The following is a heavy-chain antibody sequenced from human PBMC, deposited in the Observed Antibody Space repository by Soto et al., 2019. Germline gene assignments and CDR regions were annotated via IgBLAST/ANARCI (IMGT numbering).Heavy chain of an antibody. CDR3: ARDLPYHQKRVLITPLHAFDI. J-gene: IGHJ3*02. CDR1: GGSISGSNYY. CDR2: IFDSGNT. V-gene: IGHV4-39*02. Sequence: SETLSLTCTVSGGSISGSNYYWGWIRQPPGEGLECIGSIFDSGNTHYNSSLKSPVTMFVDTSKNQFYLNLNSVAAEDTAVYYCARDLPYHQKRVLITPLHAFDIWGQGTMVTVSS. D-gene: IGHD3-22*01.